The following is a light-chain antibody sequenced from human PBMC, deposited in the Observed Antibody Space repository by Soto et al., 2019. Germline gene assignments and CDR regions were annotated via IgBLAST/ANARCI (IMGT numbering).Light chain of an antibody. CDR2: GAS. CDR3: QRHGAT. V-gene: IGKV3-20*01. Sequence: EIVLTQSPGTLSLSPGEGATLSCRASQSVSSSDLAWYQQKPGQAPRLLIYGASSRATGIPDRFSGSGSGTDFTLTISGLEPEDSAAYYCQRHGATFGQGTKVDI. J-gene: IGKJ1*01. CDR1: QSVSSSD.